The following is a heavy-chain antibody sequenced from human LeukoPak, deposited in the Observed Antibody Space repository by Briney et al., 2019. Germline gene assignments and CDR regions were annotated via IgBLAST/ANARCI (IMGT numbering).Heavy chain of an antibody. CDR3: ARATYNWNDVANWFDP. CDR1: GYTFTSYG. CDR2: ISAYNGNT. Sequence: GASVRVSCKASGYTFTSYGISWVRQAPGQGLGWMGWISAYNGNTNYAQKLQGRVTMTTDTSTSTAYMELRSLRSDDTAVYYCARATYNWNDVANWFDPWGQGTLVTVSS. J-gene: IGHJ5*02. V-gene: IGHV1-18*01. D-gene: IGHD1-1*01.